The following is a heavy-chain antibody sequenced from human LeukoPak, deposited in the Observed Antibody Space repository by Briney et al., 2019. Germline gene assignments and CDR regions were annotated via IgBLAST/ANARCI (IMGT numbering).Heavy chain of an antibody. V-gene: IGHV5-51*01. CDR3: ARQELLLVGGLNWFDP. J-gene: IGHJ5*02. CDR1: GYSFTSYW. D-gene: IGHD3-10*01. CDR2: IYPGDSDT. Sequence: GESLKISCKGSGYSFTSYWIGWVRQMPGKGLEWMGIIYPGDSDTRYSPSFQGQVTISADKSISTAYLQWSSLKASDTAMYYCARQELLLVGGLNWFDPWGQGTLVTVSS.